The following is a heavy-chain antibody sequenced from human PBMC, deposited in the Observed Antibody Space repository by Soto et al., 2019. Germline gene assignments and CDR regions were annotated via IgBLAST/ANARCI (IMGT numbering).Heavy chain of an antibody. Sequence: QVQLQESGPGLVKPSQTLSLTCTVSGGSISSGDYYWSWIRQPPGKGLEWIGYIYYSGSTYYNPSLKSRVTISVDPSKNQFPLKLSSVTAADTAVYDCARVVNRPVRFDLWGRGTLVTVSS. CDR2: IYYSGST. D-gene: IGHD2-15*01. J-gene: IGHJ2*01. V-gene: IGHV4-30-4*01. CDR3: ARVVNRPVRFDL. CDR1: GGSISSGDYY.